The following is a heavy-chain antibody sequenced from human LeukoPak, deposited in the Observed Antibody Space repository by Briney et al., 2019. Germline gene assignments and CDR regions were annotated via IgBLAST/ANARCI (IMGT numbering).Heavy chain of an antibody. V-gene: IGHV1-18*01. CDR2: ISASSGNT. Sequence: ASVKVSCKASGYSFSIFGMTWVRQAPGQGLKWMGWISASSGNTNYAQKLQGRVTMTTDTSTNTAYMELRSLKSDDTAVYYCARAGATETTHFDYWGQGTLVTVSS. CDR3: ARAGATETTHFDY. CDR1: GYSFSIFG. J-gene: IGHJ4*02. D-gene: IGHD4-17*01.